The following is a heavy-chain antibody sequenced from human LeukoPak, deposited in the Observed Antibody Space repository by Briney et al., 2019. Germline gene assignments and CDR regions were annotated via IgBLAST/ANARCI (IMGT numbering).Heavy chain of an antibody. J-gene: IGHJ3*02. CDR2: IYTSGST. CDR1: GGSISSYY. Sequence: SETLSLTCTVSGGSISSYYWSWIRQPAGKGLEWIGRIYTSGSTNYNPSLKSRVTMSVDTSKNQFSLKLSSVTAADTAVYYCASGQWELPSSAFDIWGQGTMVTVSS. CDR3: ASGQWELPSSAFDI. V-gene: IGHV4-4*07. D-gene: IGHD1-26*01.